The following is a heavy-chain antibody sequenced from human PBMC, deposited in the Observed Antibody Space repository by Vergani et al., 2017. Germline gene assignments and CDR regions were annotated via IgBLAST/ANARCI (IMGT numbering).Heavy chain of an antibody. J-gene: IGHJ4*02. CDR3: TRWLYYDRIAYWAY. CDR2: VNPSGGST. D-gene: IGHD3-22*01. Sequence: QVQLVQSGAEVKKPGASVKVSCKASGYTFTSFYMHWVRQAPGQGLEWMGIVNPSGGSTSYAQKFQGRVTMTRDTSTRTVYMELSSMGTEDTAVYYCTRWLYYDRIAYWAYWGQGTLVTVSS. CDR1: GYTFTSFY. V-gene: IGHV1-46*03.